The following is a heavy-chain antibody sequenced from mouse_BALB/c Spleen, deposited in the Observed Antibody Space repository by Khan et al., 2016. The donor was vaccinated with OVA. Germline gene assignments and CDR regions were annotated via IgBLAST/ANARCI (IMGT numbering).Heavy chain of an antibody. CDR2: ISPGSGDT. J-gene: IGHJ3*01. V-gene: IGHV1-77*01. CDR3: ARRNYFGYTFAY. CDR1: GYTFTVYY. D-gene: IGHD1-2*01. Sequence: QVQLKESGAELARPGASVKLSCKASGYTFTVYYINWVKQRTGQGLEWIGEISPGSGDTYYNEKFKGKATLTADKSSSTVYMQLSSLTAEASAGYCCARRNYFGYTFAYWGQGTLVTVSA.